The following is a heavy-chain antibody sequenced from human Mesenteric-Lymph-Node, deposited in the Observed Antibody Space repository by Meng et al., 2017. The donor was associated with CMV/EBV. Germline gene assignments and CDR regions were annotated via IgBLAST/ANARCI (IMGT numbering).Heavy chain of an antibody. CDR3: ARGPISLARLWDFDL. D-gene: IGHD3-16*01. CDR2: INPNSGGT. J-gene: IGHJ2*01. CDR1: GYRFTGFY. Sequence: SGYRFTGFYIHWVRHSPGQGLEWMGRINPNSGGTNYARNFQGRVTMTRDTSTTTAYMELSSLESDDTAVYYCARGPISLARLWDFDLWGRGTLVTVSS. V-gene: IGHV1-2*06.